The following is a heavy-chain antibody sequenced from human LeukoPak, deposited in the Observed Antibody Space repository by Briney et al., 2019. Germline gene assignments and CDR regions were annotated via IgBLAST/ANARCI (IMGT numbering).Heavy chain of an antibody. J-gene: IGHJ3*02. V-gene: IGHV1-18*01. Sequence: ASVKVSCKASGYTFTTYNINWVRQAPGQGLEWMGWISGYNGNTNYAQKLQGRVTMTTDTSTSTAYMERRSLKSDDTAVYYCASLKNYYDSSGYLVTDAFDIWGQGTMVTVSS. CDR1: GYTFTTYN. CDR3: ASLKNYYDSSGYLVTDAFDI. CDR2: ISGYNGNT. D-gene: IGHD3-22*01.